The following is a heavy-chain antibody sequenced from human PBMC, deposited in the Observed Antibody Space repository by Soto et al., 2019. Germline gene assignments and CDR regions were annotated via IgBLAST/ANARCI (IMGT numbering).Heavy chain of an antibody. CDR3: ARGAKGSWSDY. D-gene: IGHD6-6*01. CDR1: GGSFGTYY. V-gene: IGHV4-59*01. CDR2: IYNTETT. Sequence: QVQLQESGPGLVKPSETLSLTCSVSGGSFGTYYWSWIRQPPGKGLEWIGYIYNTETTNYNPSLTSRVIISVDTSQNHFSLRLSSVTASDTAVYFCARGAKGSWSDYWGQGTRVTVSS. J-gene: IGHJ4*02.